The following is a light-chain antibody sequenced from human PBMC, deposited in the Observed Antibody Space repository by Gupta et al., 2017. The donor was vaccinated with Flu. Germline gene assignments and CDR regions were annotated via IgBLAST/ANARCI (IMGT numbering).Light chain of an antibody. Sequence: EIVLTQSPGTLSLSPGETATLSCQASHDINNHFLAWYQQKPGQAPRLLIYGASNRAAGIPDGFSGSGSGADFTLTISTVEPADFAIYFCQQYSVSHRTFGQGTRVEVK. V-gene: IGKV3-20*01. CDR2: GAS. J-gene: IGKJ1*01. CDR1: HDINNHF. CDR3: QQYSVSHRT.